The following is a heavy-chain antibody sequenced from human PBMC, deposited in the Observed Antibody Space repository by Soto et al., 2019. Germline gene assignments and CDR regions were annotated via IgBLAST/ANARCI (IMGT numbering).Heavy chain of an antibody. J-gene: IGHJ5*02. D-gene: IGHD3-3*02. CDR3: ARTSSIIRFWFDP. CDR1: GGSISSGGYY. CDR2: IYYSGST. V-gene: IGHV4-31*03. Sequence: SETLSLTCTVSGGSISSGGYYWSWIRQHPGKGLEWIGYIYYSGSTYYNPSLKSRVTISVDTSKNQFSLKLSSVTAADTAVYYCARTSSIIRFWFDPWGQGTLVTVSS.